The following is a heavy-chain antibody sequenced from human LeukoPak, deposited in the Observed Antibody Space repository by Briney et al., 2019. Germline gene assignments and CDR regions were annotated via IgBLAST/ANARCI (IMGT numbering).Heavy chain of an antibody. J-gene: IGHJ4*02. Sequence: PGGALRLSCACCGFPFSHYWMAWVGQAPGKGLEWVANMKEDGGEINYVDSVKGRFTISRDNDKNSLDLQMNSLRVDDTAVYYCVRDRGYSTFDYWGQGTLVIVSS. D-gene: IGHD4-23*01. CDR3: VRDRGYSTFDY. V-gene: IGHV3-7*01. CDR2: MKEDGGEI. CDR1: GFPFSHYW.